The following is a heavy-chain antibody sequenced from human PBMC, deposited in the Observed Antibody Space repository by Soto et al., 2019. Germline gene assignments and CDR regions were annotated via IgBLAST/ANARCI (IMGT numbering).Heavy chain of an antibody. Sequence: SETLSRTCPVSGDAVGSPAYWWAWIRQPPGEGLEWIGSIYSSGSTYYKPSLQSRVTISVDTSKNEFSLKLDFVTDTDTAVYHSARQLGRGWLAPSGRGTLVTVAS. CDR1: GDAVGSPAYW. J-gene: IGHJ5*02. V-gene: IGHV4-39*01. CDR3: ARQLGRGWLAP. D-gene: IGHD3-10*01. CDR2: IYSSGST.